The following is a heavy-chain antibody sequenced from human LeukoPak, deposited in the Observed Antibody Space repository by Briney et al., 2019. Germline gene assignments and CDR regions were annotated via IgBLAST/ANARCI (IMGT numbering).Heavy chain of an antibody. D-gene: IGHD3-22*01. CDR3: AKRGVVIRVILVGFHKEAYYFDS. J-gene: IGHJ4*02. CDR2: ISGSGGRP. Sequence: SGGSLRLSCAVSGVTLSNYGMSWVRQAPGKGLEWVAGISGSGGRPNYADSVKGRFTISRDNPKNTLYLQMNSLRAEDTAVYFCAKRGVVIRVILVGFHKEAYYFDSWGQGALVTVPS. CDR1: GVTLSNYG. V-gene: IGHV3-23*01.